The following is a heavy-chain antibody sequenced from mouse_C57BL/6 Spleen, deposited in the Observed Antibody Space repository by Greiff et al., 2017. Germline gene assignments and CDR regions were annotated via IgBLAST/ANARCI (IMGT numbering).Heavy chain of an antibody. V-gene: IGHV1-15*01. D-gene: IGHD3-1*01. CDR1: GYTFTDYE. CDR3: TGATGAGMDY. CDR2: IDPETGGT. Sequence: QVQLQQSGAELVRPGASVTLSCKASGYTFTDYEMHWVKQTPVHGLEWIGAIDPETGGTAYNQKFKGKAILTADKSSSTAYMELRSLTSEDSAVYYCTGATGAGMDYWGQGTSVTVSS. J-gene: IGHJ4*01.